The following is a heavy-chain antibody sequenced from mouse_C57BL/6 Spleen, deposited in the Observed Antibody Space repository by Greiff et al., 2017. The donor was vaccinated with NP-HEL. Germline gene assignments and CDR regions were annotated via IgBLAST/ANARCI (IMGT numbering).Heavy chain of an antibody. Sequence: QVQLQQPGAELVKPGASVKLSCKASGYTFTSYWMQWVKQRPGQGLEWIGEIDPSDSYTNYNQKFKGKATLTVDTSSSTAYMQLSSLTSEDSAVYYCASYYDYDEPGYWGQGTTLTVSS. CDR2: IDPSDSYT. V-gene: IGHV1-50*01. D-gene: IGHD2-4*01. CDR1: GYTFTSYW. CDR3: ASYYDYDEPGY. J-gene: IGHJ2*01.